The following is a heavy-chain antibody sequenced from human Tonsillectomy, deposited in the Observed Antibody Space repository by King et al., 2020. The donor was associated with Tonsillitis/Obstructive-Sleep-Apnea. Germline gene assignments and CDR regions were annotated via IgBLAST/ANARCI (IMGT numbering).Heavy chain of an antibody. CDR3: ARPPAAIRGYYYYYMDV. D-gene: IGHD2-2*02. CDR1: GGTFSSYA. CDR2: IIPIFGTE. V-gene: IGHV1-69*12. Sequence: QLVQSGAEVKKPGSSVKVSCKASGGTFSSYAISWVRQAPGQGLEWMGGIIPIFGTENYAQKFQGRVTITADASTSTAYMGLSSLRSEDTAVYDCARPPAAIRGYYYYYMDVWGKGTTVPVSS. J-gene: IGHJ6*03.